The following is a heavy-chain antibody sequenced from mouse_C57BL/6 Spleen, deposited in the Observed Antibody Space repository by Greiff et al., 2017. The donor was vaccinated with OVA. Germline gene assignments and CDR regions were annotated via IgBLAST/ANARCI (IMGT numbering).Heavy chain of an antibody. D-gene: IGHD1-1*01. J-gene: IGHJ4*01. Sequence: QVQLQQPGTELVKPGASVKLSCKASGYTFTSYWMHWVKQRPGQGLECIGNINPSNGGTNYNEKFKSKATLTVDKSSSTAYMQLSSLTSEDSAVYYCARHGSSYYYAMDYWGQGTSVTVSS. CDR3: ARHGSSYYYAMDY. V-gene: IGHV1-53*01. CDR1: GYTFTSYW. CDR2: INPSNGGT.